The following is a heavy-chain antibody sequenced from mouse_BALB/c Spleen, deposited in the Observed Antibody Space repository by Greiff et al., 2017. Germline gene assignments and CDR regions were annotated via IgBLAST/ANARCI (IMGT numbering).Heavy chain of an antibody. V-gene: IGHV14-1*02. CDR3: ARAQLGRGTY. CDR1: GFNIKDYY. CDR2: IDPENGNT. Sequence: VQLQQSGAELVRPGALVKLSCKASGFNIKDYYMHWVKQRPEQGLEWIGWIDPENGNTIYDPKFQGKASITADTSSNTAYLQLSSLTSEDTAVYYCARAQLGRGTYWGQGTLVTVSA. J-gene: IGHJ3*01. D-gene: IGHD4-1*01.